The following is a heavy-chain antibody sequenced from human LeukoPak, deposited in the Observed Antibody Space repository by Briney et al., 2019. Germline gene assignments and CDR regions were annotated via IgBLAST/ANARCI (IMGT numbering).Heavy chain of an antibody. J-gene: IGHJ4*02. CDR3: AREHDYGHYVDY. CDR2: IKEDGSEK. D-gene: IGHD4-17*01. V-gene: IGHV3-7*01. Sequence: GGSLRLSCAASGFIFSSYWMSWVRQAPGKGLEWVANIKEDGSEKKYVDSVKGRFTISRDNAKNSVYLQMNSLRAEDTAVYYCAREHDYGHYVDYWGQGTLVTVSS. CDR1: GFIFSSYW.